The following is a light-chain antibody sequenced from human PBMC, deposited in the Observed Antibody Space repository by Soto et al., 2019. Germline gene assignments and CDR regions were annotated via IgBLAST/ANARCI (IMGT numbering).Light chain of an antibody. J-gene: IGKJ4*01. V-gene: IGKV2-28*01. CDR1: QSLLHSNGYNY. CDR3: MKALHTPLT. Sequence: DIVMTQSPLSLPVTPGEPASISCRSSQSLLHSNGYNYLDWYLQKPGQSPQLLIYLGSNRASGVPDRFSGSGSGTDFTLKISRVEAEDVGVYYCMKALHTPLTFGGGTKVEIK. CDR2: LGS.